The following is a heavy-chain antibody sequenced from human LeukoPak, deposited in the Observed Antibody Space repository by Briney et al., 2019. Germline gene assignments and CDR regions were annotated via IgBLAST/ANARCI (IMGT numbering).Heavy chain of an antibody. J-gene: IGHJ6*03. CDR2: IYYSGST. CDR1: GGSISSSTYY. D-gene: IGHD7-27*01. V-gene: IGHV4-39*07. Sequence: SETLSLTCTVSGGSISSSTYYWGWIRQPPGNGLEWIGNIYYSGSTYYNPSLKSRVTILADTSKNQFSLKLSSVTAADTAVYYCATGDYYYMDVWGKGTTVTVSS. CDR3: ATGDYYYMDV.